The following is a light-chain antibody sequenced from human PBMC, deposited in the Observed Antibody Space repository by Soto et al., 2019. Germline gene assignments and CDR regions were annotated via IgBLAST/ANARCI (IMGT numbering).Light chain of an antibody. CDR3: QHYGRSPWT. CDR1: QSVSGNY. CDR2: AVS. Sequence: EIVLTQSPGTLSLSPGERVTLSCSASQSVSGNYLAWHQQKPGQAPRLLIYAVSRRATGIPDRFSGSGSGTDFTITISRLEPEYFAVYYCQHYGRSPWTFGQGTKVEIK. V-gene: IGKV3-20*01. J-gene: IGKJ1*01.